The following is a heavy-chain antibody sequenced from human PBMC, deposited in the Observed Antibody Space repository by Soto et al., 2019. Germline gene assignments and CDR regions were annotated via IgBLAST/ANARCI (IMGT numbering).Heavy chain of an antibody. CDR2: IIPNSGTA. CDR1: GGTFSSYA. CDR3: ARGFKTWGSGSYSPDY. J-gene: IGHJ4*02. V-gene: IGHV1-69*05. D-gene: IGHD3-10*01. Sequence: SVKVCCKASGGTFSSYAISWVRQAPGQGLEWMGGIIPNSGTANYAQKFQGRVTMTRNTSISTAYMELSSLRSEDTAVYYCARGFKTWGSGSYSPDYWGQGTLVTVSS.